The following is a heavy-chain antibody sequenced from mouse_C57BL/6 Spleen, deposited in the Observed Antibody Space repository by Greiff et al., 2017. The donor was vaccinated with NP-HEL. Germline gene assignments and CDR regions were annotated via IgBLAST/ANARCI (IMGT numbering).Heavy chain of an antibody. V-gene: IGHV3-1*01. Sequence: EVQLQQSGPGMVKPSQSLSLTCTVTGYSITSGYDWHWIRHFPGNKLEWMGYISYSGSTNYNPSLKSRISITHDTSKNHFFLKLNSVTTEDTATYYCARGDYYGSSPFDYWGQGTTLTVSS. D-gene: IGHD1-1*01. CDR3: ARGDYYGSSPFDY. CDR1: GYSITSGYD. CDR2: ISYSGST. J-gene: IGHJ2*01.